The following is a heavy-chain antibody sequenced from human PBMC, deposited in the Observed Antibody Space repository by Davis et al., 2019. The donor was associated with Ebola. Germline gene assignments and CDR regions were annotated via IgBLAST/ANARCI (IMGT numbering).Heavy chain of an antibody. D-gene: IGHD1-1*01. CDR1: GFTFSTYS. J-gene: IGHJ5*01. V-gene: IGHV3-74*01. CDR3: ARGGTSFDF. CDR2: INSDGSST. Sequence: HTGGSLRLSCAASGFTFSTYSMNWVRQAPGKGLVWVSRINSDGSSTSYADSVKGRFTISRDNAKNTLYLQMNSLRAEDTAFYYCARGGTSFDFWGQGTLVTVSS.